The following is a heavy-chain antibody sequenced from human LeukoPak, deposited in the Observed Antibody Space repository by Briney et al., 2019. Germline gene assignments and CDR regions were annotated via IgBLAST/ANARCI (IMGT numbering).Heavy chain of an antibody. J-gene: IGHJ4*02. CDR1: GFTVSSDY. V-gene: IGHV3-66*01. CDR2: IYSGGST. CDR3: ARGRYCSGGNCYFDY. Sequence: GGSLRLSCAASGFTVSSDYMSWVRQAPGKGLEWVSVIYSGGSTYYADSVKGRFTISRDNSKNTLYLQMNSLRAEDTAVYYCARGRYCSGGNCYFDYWGQGNLVSVSS. D-gene: IGHD2-15*01.